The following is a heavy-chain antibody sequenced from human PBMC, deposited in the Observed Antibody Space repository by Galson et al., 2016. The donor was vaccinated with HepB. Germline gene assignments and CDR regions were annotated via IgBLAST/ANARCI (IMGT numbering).Heavy chain of an antibody. CDR1: GDSVSSNSAG. Sequence: CAISGDSVSSNSAGWTWIRQSPSRGLEWLGRTYYRSKWYYDYAISVKSRITINPDTSKNQFSLQLDSVTPEDTAVYYCAKDRTTEREAGWFDPWGQGTLVTVSS. CDR2: TYYRSKWYY. CDR3: AKDRTTEREAGWFDP. V-gene: IGHV6-1*01. J-gene: IGHJ5*02. D-gene: IGHD1-14*01.